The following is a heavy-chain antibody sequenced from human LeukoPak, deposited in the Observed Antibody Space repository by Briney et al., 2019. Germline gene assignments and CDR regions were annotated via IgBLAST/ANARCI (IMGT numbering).Heavy chain of an antibody. V-gene: IGHV3-53*01. J-gene: IGHJ4*02. D-gene: IGHD3-22*01. Sequence: GGSLRLSCAASGFTVSSNYMSWVRQAPGKGLEWVSIIYSGGSTFYADSVKGRFTISRDNSKNTLYLQMNSLRAEDTAVYYCAKDRSYYDSSGYYERPDYWGQGTLVTVSS. CDR1: GFTVSSNY. CDR2: IYSGGST. CDR3: AKDRSYYDSSGYYERPDY.